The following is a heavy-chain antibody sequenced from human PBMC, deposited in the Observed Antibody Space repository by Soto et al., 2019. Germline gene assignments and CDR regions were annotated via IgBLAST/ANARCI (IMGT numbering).Heavy chain of an antibody. V-gene: IGHV3-33*01. CDR1: GFSFSRYG. CDR3: ARGRTGQFDY. Sequence: FQRSSDATSGFSFSRYGMHWARQAPGKGFEWVAVIWYVGSNKYYADSVKGRFTISRDNSKNTLYLQMNSLRAEDTAVYYCARGRTGQFDYWGQGTLVTVSS. D-gene: IGHD2-15*01. CDR2: IWYVGSNK. J-gene: IGHJ4*02.